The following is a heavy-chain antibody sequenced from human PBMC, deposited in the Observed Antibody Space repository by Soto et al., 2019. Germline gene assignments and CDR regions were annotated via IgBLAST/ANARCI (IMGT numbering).Heavy chain of an antibody. D-gene: IGHD2-15*01. CDR1: GYTFTSYY. J-gene: IGHJ5*02. CDR2: INPSGGST. CDR3: ARGIATGQLDP. Sequence: ASVKVSCKASGYTFTSYYMHWVRQAPGQGLEWMGIINPSGGSTSYAQKFRGRVTMTRDTSASTAYMDLSSLRSEDTAVYYCARGIATGQLDPWGQGTLVTVSS. V-gene: IGHV1-46*01.